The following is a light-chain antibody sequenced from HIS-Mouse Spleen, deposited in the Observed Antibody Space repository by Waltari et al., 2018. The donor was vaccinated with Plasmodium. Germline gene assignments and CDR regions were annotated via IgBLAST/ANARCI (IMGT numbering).Light chain of an antibody. V-gene: IGLV3-10*01. J-gene: IGLJ3*02. CDR3: YSTDSSGNHRV. Sequence: SYELTHPPSVSVSPGQTAMITCSGDALPNKYAYWYQQKSGQAPVLVIYEDSKRPSGIPERFSGSSSGTMATLTISGAQVEDEADYYCYSTDSSGNHRVFGGGTKLTVL. CDR1: ALPNKY. CDR2: EDS.